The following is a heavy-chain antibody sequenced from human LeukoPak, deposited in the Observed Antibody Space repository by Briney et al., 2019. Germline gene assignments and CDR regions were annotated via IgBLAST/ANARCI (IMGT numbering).Heavy chain of an antibody. V-gene: IGHV4-38-2*02. D-gene: IGHD6-19*01. CDR3: ARAQWLARFDY. J-gene: IGHJ4*02. CDR2: IYHSGST. Sequence: SETLSLTCTVSGYSISSGYYWGWIRQPPGRGLEWIGSIYHSGSTYYNPSLKSRVTISVDTSKNQFSLKLSSVTAADTAVYYCARAQWLARFDYWGQGTLVTVSS. CDR1: GYSISSGYY.